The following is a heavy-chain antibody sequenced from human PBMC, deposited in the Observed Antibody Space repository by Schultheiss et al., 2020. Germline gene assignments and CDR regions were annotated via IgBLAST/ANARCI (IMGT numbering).Heavy chain of an antibody. J-gene: IGHJ6*04. V-gene: IGHV6-1*01. CDR3: AGRDAGLAYCGGDCYLYYGMDV. CDR1: GDSVSSNSAA. CDR2: TYYRSKWYN. D-gene: IGHD2-21*02. Sequence: SQTLSLTCAISGDSVSSNSAAWNWIRQSPSRGLEWLGRTYYRSKWYNDYAVSVKSRITINPDTSKNQFSLQLNSVTPEDTAVYYCAGRDAGLAYCGGDCYLYYGMDVWGKGTTVTVSS.